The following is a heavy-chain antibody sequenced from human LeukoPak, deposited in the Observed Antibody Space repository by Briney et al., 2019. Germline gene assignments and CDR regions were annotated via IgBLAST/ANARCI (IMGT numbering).Heavy chain of an antibody. CDR2: ITGAGKT. Sequence: GGFLRLSCAASKFTFSNYAMTWVRQAPGKGPEWVSSITGAGKTYYPDSVKGRFTVSRDNFQNTLYLQMNAVRAEDTAIYYCAKGKSSGSVDWFDPWGQGTLVTVSS. V-gene: IGHV3-23*01. CDR3: AKGKSSGSVDWFDP. J-gene: IGHJ5*02. CDR1: KFTFSNYA. D-gene: IGHD3-10*01.